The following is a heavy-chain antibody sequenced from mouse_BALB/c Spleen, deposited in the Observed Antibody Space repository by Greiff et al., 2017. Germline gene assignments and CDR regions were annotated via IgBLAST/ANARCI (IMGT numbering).Heavy chain of an antibody. D-gene: IGHD2-4*01. CDR3: VREDPMIVFDY. V-gene: IGHV7-3*02. J-gene: IGHJ2*01. CDR2: IRNKANGYTT. CDR1: GFTFTDYY. Sequence: EVNLVESGGGLVQPGGSLRLSCATSGFTFTDYYMSWVRQPPGKALEWLGFIRNKANGYTTEYSASVKGRFTISRDNSQSILYLQMNTLRAEDSATYYCVREDPMIVFDYWGQGTTLTVSS.